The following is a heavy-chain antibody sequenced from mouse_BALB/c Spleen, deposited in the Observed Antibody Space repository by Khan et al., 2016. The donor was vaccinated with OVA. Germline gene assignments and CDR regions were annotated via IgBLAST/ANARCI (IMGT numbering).Heavy chain of an antibody. D-gene: IGHD2-14*01. V-gene: IGHV3-8*02. J-gene: IGHJ3*01. Sequence: EVKLLESGPSLVKPSQTLSLTCSVTGDSITSGYWNWIRKFPGNKLEYMGYIIYTGYTYYNPSLQSRISITRHTSKNQYYLQLNSVSDEDTATYYYARSTYRYAFVYWGQGTLVTVSA. CDR2: IIYTGYT. CDR3: ARSTYRYAFVY. CDR1: GDSITSGY.